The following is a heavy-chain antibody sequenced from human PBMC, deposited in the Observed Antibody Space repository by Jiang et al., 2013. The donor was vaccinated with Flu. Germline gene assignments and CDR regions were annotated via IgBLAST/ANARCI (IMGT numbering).Heavy chain of an antibody. CDR3: ARHLAMDI. CDR1: GGSMTVNH. D-gene: IGHD3-3*02. CDR2: ISYSGSP. J-gene: IGHJ6*02. V-gene: IGHV4-59*08. Sequence: GPGLVKPSETLSLTCTVSGGSMTVNHWSWIRQPPGKGLQWIGSISYSGSPMYNPSLQSRVTISIDTSNNQFFLDLSSVTAADTAIYYCARHLAMDIWGQGTTV.